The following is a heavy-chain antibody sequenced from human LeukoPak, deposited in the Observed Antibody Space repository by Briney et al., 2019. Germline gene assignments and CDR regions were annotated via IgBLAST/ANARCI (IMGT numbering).Heavy chain of an antibody. J-gene: IGHJ2*01. Sequence: KPSETLSLTCTVSGGSVSSDSWNWIRQSPGKGLEWIGYIYNTGSSNHNPSRKSRVTISFHKYKSHLSLNLTSVPAADTAIYYCARHGKMNLLQGAFWYFDLWGRGTLVTVSS. CDR3: ARHGKMNLLQGAFWYFDL. CDR1: GGSVSSDS. D-gene: IGHD3-10*01. V-gene: IGHV4-59*08. CDR2: IYNTGSS.